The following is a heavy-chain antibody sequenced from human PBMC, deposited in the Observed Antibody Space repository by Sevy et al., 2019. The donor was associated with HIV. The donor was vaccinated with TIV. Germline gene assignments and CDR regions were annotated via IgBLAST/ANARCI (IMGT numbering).Heavy chain of an antibody. J-gene: IGHJ6*02. Sequence: GGSLRLSCAASGFTFSNYWMNWVRQAPGKGLEWVANIKQGGSEKYYVDSVKGRFTISRDNAKNSVSLRMNSLRAEDTAVYYCARGGPLVDAALIPWGMDVWGQGTTVTVSS. CDR1: GFTFSNYW. D-gene: IGHD5-18*01. CDR3: ARGGPLVDAALIPWGMDV. CDR2: IKQGGSEK. V-gene: IGHV3-7*01.